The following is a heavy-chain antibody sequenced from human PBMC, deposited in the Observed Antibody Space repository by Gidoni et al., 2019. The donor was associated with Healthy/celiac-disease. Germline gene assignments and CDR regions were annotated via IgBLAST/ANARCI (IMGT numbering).Heavy chain of an antibody. CDR1: GFTFRSYS. D-gene: IGHD1-26*01. J-gene: IGHJ4*02. CDR3: ARDRVIEGEIGSFDY. CDR2: ISSSSSYI. V-gene: IGHV3-21*01. Sequence: EVQLVESGGGLVKPGGSLRLSCAASGFTFRSYSMNWVRQAPGKGLEWVSSISSSSSYIYYADSVKGRFTISRDNAKNSLYLQMNSLRAEDTAVYYCARDRVIEGEIGSFDYWGQGTLVTVSS.